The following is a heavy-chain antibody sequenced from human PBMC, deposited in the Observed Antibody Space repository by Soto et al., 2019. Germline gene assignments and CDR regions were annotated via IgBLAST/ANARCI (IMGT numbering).Heavy chain of an antibody. D-gene: IGHD3-10*01. CDR3: AKRFFGSGSPPGAFDV. CDR2: ISSSGNGT. V-gene: IGHV3-23*01. CDR1: GFTFSKYA. Sequence: LRLSCAASGFTFSKYAMSWVRQAPGKGPEWVSFISSSGNGTYYADSVKGRFTISRDNSKNTLYVQMNNLRAEDTAIYYCAKRFFGSGSPPGAFDVWGQGTMVTVSS. J-gene: IGHJ3*01.